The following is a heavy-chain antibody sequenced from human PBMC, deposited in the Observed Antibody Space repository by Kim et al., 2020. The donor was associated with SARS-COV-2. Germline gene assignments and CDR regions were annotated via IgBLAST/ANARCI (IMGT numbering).Heavy chain of an antibody. CDR1: GGSIDTYY. J-gene: IGHJ4*02. V-gene: IGHV4-59*01. D-gene: IGHD3-3*02. Sequence: SETLSLTCSVSGGSIDTYYWGWIRQPPGKGLEWLGHIYYTGTANYNPSPNSRVTISVDTPKNQVSLKLISVTTADTALYFCARATSRITFSGFDIDYFDSWGQGARITVSS. CDR2: IYYTGTA. CDR3: ARATSRITFSGFDIDYFDS.